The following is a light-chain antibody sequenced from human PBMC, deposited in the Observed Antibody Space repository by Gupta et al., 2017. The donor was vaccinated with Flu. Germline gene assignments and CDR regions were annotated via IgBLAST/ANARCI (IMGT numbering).Light chain of an antibody. CDR3: ETWDTYTRTRV. Sequence: QPVLTQSSSASASRGSTVKLTCTVTKGHSDFIITWHQQPPGKAPRFLMKVEDTGTYTKGSGVPDRFSVSVSGADRYLTISNVQSEDEADYYCETWDTYTRTRVFGGGTSLTVV. CDR1: KGHSDFI. J-gene: IGLJ2*01. CDR2: VEDTGTY. V-gene: IGLV4-60*03.